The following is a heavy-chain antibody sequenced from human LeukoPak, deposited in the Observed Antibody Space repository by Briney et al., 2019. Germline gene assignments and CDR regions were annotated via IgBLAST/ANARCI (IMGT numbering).Heavy chain of an antibody. Sequence: GGSLRLSCAASGSTCSDYYMNYISQAPGKGLEWVSYISSSGSTIYYADSVKGRFTISRDNAKNSLYLQMNSLRAEDTAVYYCAELGITMIGGVWGKGTTVTISS. J-gene: IGHJ6*04. CDR1: GSTCSDYY. CDR2: ISSSGSTI. V-gene: IGHV3-11*04. D-gene: IGHD3-10*02. CDR3: AELGITMIGGV.